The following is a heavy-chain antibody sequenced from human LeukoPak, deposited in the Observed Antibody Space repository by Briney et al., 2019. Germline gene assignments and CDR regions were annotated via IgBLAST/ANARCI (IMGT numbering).Heavy chain of an antibody. CDR2: MNPNSGNT. Sequence: ASVKVSCKASGYTFTSYDINWVRQATGQGLEWMGWMNPNSGNTGYAQKFQGRVTVTRNTSISTAYMELSSLRSEDTAVYYCARGYLDIVVVVAALDAFDIWGQGTMVTVSS. CDR3: ARGYLDIVVVVAALDAFDI. V-gene: IGHV1-8*01. CDR1: GYTFTSYD. D-gene: IGHD2-15*01. J-gene: IGHJ3*02.